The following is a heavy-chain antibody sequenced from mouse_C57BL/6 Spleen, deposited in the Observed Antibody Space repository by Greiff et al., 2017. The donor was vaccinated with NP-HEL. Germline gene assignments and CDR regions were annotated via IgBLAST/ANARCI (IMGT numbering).Heavy chain of an antibody. J-gene: IGHJ4*01. CDR3: ARCYDYGPYAMDY. Sequence: EVQLQQSGPELVKPGASVKIPCKASGYTFTDYNMDWVKQSHGKSLEWIGDINPNNGGTIYNQKFKGKATLTVDKSSSTAYMELRSLTSEDTAVYYCARCYDYGPYAMDYWGQGTSVTVSS. D-gene: IGHD2-4*01. V-gene: IGHV1-18*01. CDR1: GYTFTDYN. CDR2: INPNNGGT.